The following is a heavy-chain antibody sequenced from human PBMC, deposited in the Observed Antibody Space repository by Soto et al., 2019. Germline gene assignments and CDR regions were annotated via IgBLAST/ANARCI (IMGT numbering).Heavy chain of an antibody. CDR3: ARSPHYDYIWGSYRSDAYDI. Sequence: ASVKGSCKASGYTFTVYYMHWVRQAPGQGLEWMGWINPNSGGTNYAQKFQGWVTMTRDTSISTAYMELSRLRSDDTAVYYCARSPHYDYIWGSYRSDAYDIWGQGTMVTVSS. V-gene: IGHV1-2*04. J-gene: IGHJ3*02. D-gene: IGHD3-16*02. CDR2: INPNSGGT. CDR1: GYTFTVYY.